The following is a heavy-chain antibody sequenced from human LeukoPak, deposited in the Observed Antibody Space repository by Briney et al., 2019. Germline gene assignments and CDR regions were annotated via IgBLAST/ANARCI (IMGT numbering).Heavy chain of an antibody. D-gene: IGHD6-13*01. CDR2: IKNKVDGGAT. J-gene: IGHJ4*02. CDR1: GFTFTNAY. V-gene: IGHV3-15*01. CDR3: TTDAGYSSRWYNY. Sequence: GGSLRLSCAGSGFTFTNAYMTWVRQAPGKGLEWVGRIKNKVDGGATDYAAPVKGRFSISRDDSTNTVYLQMNSLRTEDTAVYYCTTDAGYSSRWYNYWGQGTLVTVAS.